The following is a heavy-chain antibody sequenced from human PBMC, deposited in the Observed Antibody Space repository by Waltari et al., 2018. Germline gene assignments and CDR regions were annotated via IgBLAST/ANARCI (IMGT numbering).Heavy chain of an antibody. CDR3: VSGESGFAI. D-gene: IGHD3-3*01. Sequence: EAQVVESGGGLVQPGGPLRLSCAAPGLTLSSHWMHWVRQAPGKGLVWVSRINGDGRSASYADSVKGRFTISRDNAKNTVYLQMDSLRAEDTAVYYCVSGESGFAIRGQGSLVTVSS. CDR2: INGDGRSA. J-gene: IGHJ4*02. CDR1: GLTLSSHW. V-gene: IGHV3-74*01.